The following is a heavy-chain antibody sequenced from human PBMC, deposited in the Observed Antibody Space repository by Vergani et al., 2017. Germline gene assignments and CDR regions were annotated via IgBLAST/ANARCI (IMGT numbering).Heavy chain of an antibody. CDR1: GFTFNSYG. V-gene: IGHV3-23*04. CDR2: ISGSGGST. CDR3: ARGTDGYNYPYFDY. D-gene: IGHD5-24*01. Sequence: VQLVESGGGVVQPGRSLRLSCAASGFTFNSYGMHWVRQAPGKGLEWVSAISGSGGSTYYADSVKGRFTISRDNSKNTLYLQMNSLRAEDTAVYYCARGTDGYNYPYFDYWGQGTLVTVSS. J-gene: IGHJ4*02.